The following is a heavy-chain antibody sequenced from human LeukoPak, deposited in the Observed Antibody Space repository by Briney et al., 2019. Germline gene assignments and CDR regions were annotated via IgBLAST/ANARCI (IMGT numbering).Heavy chain of an antibody. CDR2: IYYSGST. CDR1: GGSISSGGYY. Sequence: SETLSLTCTVSGGSISSGGYYWSWIRQHPRKGLEWIGYIYYSGSTYYNPSLKSRVTISVDTSKNQFSLKLSSVTAADTAVYYCARATTVTPGAFDIWGQGTMVTVSS. V-gene: IGHV4-31*03. D-gene: IGHD4-17*01. CDR3: ARATTVTPGAFDI. J-gene: IGHJ3*02.